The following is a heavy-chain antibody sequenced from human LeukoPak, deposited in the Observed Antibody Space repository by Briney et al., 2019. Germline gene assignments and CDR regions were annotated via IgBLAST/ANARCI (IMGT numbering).Heavy chain of an antibody. J-gene: IGHJ4*02. CDR1: GGTFSSYA. CDR3: AAMGYDSGGYYSFDY. CDR2: IIPILGIA. D-gene: IGHD3-22*01. V-gene: IGHV1-69*04. Sequence: SVKVSCKASGGTFSSYAISWVRQAPGQGLEWMGRIIPILGIANFAQKFQGRVTITADKSTSTAYMELSSLRSEDTAVYYCAAMGYDSGGYYSFDYWGQGTLVTVSS.